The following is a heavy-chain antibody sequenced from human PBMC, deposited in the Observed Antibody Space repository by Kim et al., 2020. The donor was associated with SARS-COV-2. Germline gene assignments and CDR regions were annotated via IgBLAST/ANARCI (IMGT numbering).Heavy chain of an antibody. V-gene: IGHV5-10-1*01. CDR2: IDPSDSYT. Sequence: GESLKISCKGSGYSFTSYWISWVRQMPGKGLEWMGRIDPSDSYTNYSPSFQGHVTISADKSISTAYLQWSSLKASDTAMYYCATLTWYYYDSSGYYGDAFDIWGQGTMVTVSS. CDR1: GYSFTSYW. J-gene: IGHJ3*02. CDR3: ATLTWYYYDSSGYYGDAFDI. D-gene: IGHD3-22*01.